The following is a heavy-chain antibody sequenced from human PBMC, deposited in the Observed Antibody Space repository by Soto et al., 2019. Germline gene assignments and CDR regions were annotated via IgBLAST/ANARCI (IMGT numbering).Heavy chain of an antibody. CDR2: IYWNGIE. V-gene: IGHV2-5*01. CDR1: GFSLTTSGVG. D-gene: IGHD2-2*01. Sequence: QITLKESGPTLVKPTQTLTLTCTFSGFSLTTSGVGVTWIRQPPGKALEWLGLIYWNGIERYSPSLKSRLSLTKDTSKDQVVLTMTDVGPVDTATYYSAHTRVPDTLDYWGPGTRVTVSS. J-gene: IGHJ4*02. CDR3: AHTRVPDTLDY.